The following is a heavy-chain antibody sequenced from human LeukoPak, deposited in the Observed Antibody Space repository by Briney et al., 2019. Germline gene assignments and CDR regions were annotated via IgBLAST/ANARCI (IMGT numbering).Heavy chain of an antibody. D-gene: IGHD3-9*01. V-gene: IGHV4-4*02. CDR2: IYHSGST. CDR1: GGSISSSNW. J-gene: IGHJ4*02. CDR3: ARVTRTRYFDWLLKRGYFDY. Sequence: PSETLSLTCAVSGGSISSSNWWSWVRQPPGKGLEWIGEIYHSGSTNYNPSLKSRVTISVDKSKNQFSLKLSSVTAADTAVYYCARVTRTRYFDWLLKRGYFDYWGQGTLVTVSS.